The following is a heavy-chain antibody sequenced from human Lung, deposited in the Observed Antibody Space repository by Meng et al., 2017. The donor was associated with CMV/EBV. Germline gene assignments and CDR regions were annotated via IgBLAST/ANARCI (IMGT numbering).Heavy chain of an antibody. V-gene: IGHV1-46*01. Sequence: ASXXVSXKASGYTFTNNYIHWGRQAPGQGLEWMGTINPSGGSTRYTQKFQGRVTMTSDTSTATVYTEVSSLRSEYTAVYYCARDHYSAMWDEYYAAYYDFGLDDWXQGNXVTVSS. CDR2: INPSGGST. CDR3: ARDHYSAMWDEYYAAYYDFGLDD. CDR1: GYTFTNNY. D-gene: IGHD3-16*01. J-gene: IGHJ6*02.